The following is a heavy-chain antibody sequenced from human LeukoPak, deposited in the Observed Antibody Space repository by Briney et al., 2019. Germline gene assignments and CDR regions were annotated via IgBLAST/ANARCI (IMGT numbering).Heavy chain of an antibody. V-gene: IGHV5-51*01. CDR1: GYSFTSYW. Sequence: GESLKISCKGSGYSFTSYWIGWVRQMPGKGLEWMGIIYPGDSDTRYSPSFQGQVTISADKSISTAYLQWSSLKASDTAMYYCARQGGSYYYDSSGYLFDYWGQGTLVTVSS. D-gene: IGHD3-22*01. CDR3: ARQGGSYYYDSSGYLFDY. J-gene: IGHJ4*02. CDR2: IYPGDSDT.